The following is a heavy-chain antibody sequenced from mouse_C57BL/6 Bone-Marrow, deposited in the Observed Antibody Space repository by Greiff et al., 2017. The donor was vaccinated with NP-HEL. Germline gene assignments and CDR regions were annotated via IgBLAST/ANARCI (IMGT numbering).Heavy chain of an antibody. J-gene: IGHJ1*03. CDR3: TTLWGEWYFDV. V-gene: IGHV14-4*01. Sequence: EVQLQQSGAELVRPGASVKLSCTASGFNIKDDYMHWVKQRPEQGLEWIGWIDPENGDTEYASKFQGKATITADPSSNTAYLQLSSLTSEDTAVYYCTTLWGEWYFDVWGTGTTVTVSS. CDR1: GFNIKDDY. CDR2: IDPENGDT. D-gene: IGHD1-1*02.